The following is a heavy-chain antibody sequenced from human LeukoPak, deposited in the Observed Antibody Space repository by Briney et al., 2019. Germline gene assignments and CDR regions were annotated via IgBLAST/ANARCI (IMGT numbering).Heavy chain of an antibody. Sequence: SVKVSCKASGGTFSSYTISWVRQAPGQGLEWMGGIIPGFGTANYAQKFQGRATITADESTTTAYMELGSLRSEDTALYYCATCDSGASGVFHHWGQGTLVTVSS. V-gene: IGHV1-69*01. CDR3: ATCDSGASGVFHH. CDR2: IIPGFGTA. D-gene: IGHD6-19*01. J-gene: IGHJ1*01. CDR1: GGTFSSYT.